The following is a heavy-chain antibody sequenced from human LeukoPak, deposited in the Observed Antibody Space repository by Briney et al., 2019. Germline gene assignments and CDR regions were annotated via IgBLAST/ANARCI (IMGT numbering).Heavy chain of an antibody. V-gene: IGHV4-59*11. J-gene: IGHJ4*02. CDR3: ARVGSYDSSGYYFTD. Sequence: SDTLSLTCTVSGASISSHYWTWIRQPPGKALEWIGYIYHSGGTTYKPSLKSRVTISVDTSDNQVSLRLTSVTAADTAVYYCARVGSYDSSGYYFTDWGQGSPVTVSS. CDR2: IYHSGGT. D-gene: IGHD3-22*01. CDR1: GASISSHY.